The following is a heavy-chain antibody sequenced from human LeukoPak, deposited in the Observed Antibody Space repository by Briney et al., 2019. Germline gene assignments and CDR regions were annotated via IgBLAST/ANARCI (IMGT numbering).Heavy chain of an antibody. CDR1: GGSISGDF. CDR3: ARVSSSWSNQIAFDI. CDR2: MYYSGST. V-gene: IGHV4-59*01. D-gene: IGHD6-13*01. Sequence: SETLSLTCTVSGGSISGDFWSWIRQPPGKGLEWIGYMYYSGSTDYNPSLKSRVTMSMDTSKNQFSLKLYSVTAADTAVYYCARVSSSWSNQIAFDIWGQGTMVTVSS. J-gene: IGHJ3*02.